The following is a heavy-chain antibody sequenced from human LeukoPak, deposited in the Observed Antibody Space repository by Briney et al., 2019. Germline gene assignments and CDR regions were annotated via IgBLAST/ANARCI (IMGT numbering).Heavy chain of an antibody. D-gene: IGHD5-24*01. J-gene: IGHJ3*02. Sequence: GGSLRLSCAASGFTFSSYSMNWVRQAPGKGMAWVSYISSSSSTIYYADSVKGRFTISRDNAKNSLYLQMNSLRAEDTAVYYCAREMATEYHDAFDIWGQGTMVTVSS. CDR2: ISSSSSTI. CDR3: AREMATEYHDAFDI. V-gene: IGHV3-48*01. CDR1: GFTFSSYS.